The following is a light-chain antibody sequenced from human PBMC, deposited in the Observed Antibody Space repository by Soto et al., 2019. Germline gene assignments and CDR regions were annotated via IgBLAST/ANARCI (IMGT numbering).Light chain of an antibody. CDR1: QAVSSIL. Sequence: EVVLTQSPGTLSLSPGERATLSCGASQAVSSILLAWYQQKPGQAPRLLIYGASSRATGIPDRFSGSGSGTDFTLTVSRLEPEDFPVYYCQQHGTSPIFGGGTKVEIK. V-gene: IGKV3-20*01. CDR2: GAS. CDR3: QQHGTSPI. J-gene: IGKJ4*01.